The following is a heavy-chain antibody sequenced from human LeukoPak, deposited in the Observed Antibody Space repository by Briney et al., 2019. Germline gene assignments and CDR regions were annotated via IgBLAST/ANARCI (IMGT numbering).Heavy chain of an antibody. CDR2: TYYRSKWYN. CDR3: ARGGGMVRGVIITQFDY. J-gene: IGHJ4*02. V-gene: IGHV6-1*01. D-gene: IGHD3-10*01. CDR1: VDIVSSHSAA. Sequence: SQTLSLTCAISVDIVSSHSAAWNWIRQSPSRGLEWLGRTYYRSKWYNDYAVSVKSRITINPDTSKNQFSLQLNSVTPEDTAVYYCARGGGMVRGVIITQFDYWGQGTLVTVSS.